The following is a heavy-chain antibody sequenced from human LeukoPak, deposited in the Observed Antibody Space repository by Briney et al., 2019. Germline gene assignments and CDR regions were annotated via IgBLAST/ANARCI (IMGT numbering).Heavy chain of an antibody. V-gene: IGHV4-59*01. Sequence: PSETLSLTCTVSGASISNFYWSWIRQPPGKGLEWIGYIHNSGSTNYNPSLKSRVAISLDTSKNQFSLKLTSVTAADTAVYYCARRVVVITTPYFDYWGQGTLVTVSS. CDR3: ARRVVVITTPYFDY. J-gene: IGHJ4*02. CDR2: IHNSGST. CDR1: GASISNFY. D-gene: IGHD3-22*01.